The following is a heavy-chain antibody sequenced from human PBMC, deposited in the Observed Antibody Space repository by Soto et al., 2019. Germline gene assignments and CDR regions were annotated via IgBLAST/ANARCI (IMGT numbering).Heavy chain of an antibody. CDR2: IHHTGST. V-gene: IGHV4-4*02. CDR3: ATGGGGWHIGY. D-gene: IGHD6-19*01. CDR1: GGSISGTDW. Sequence: QVQLQESGPGLVKPLETLSLTCAVSGGSISGTDWWSWVRQVPGKGVEWIGEIHHTGSTNYNPSLKSRVSISVDNSKNLFSLNLYSVTAAATAVYYCATGGGGWHIGYWVQGTLVTVSS. J-gene: IGHJ4*02.